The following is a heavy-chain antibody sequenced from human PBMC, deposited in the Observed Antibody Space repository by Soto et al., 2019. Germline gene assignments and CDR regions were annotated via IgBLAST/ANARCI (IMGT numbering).Heavy chain of an antibody. CDR2: IYYSGST. J-gene: IGHJ3*02. D-gene: IGHD3-22*01. CDR3: ARVTMIVVVRSPPDAFDI. V-gene: IGHV4-31*03. Sequence: PSETLSLTCTVSGGSISSGGYYWSWIRQHPGKGLEWIGYIYYSGSTYYNPSLKSRVTISVDTSKNQFSLKLSSVTAADTAVYYCARVTMIVVVRSPPDAFDIWGQGTMVTVS. CDR1: GGSISSGGYY.